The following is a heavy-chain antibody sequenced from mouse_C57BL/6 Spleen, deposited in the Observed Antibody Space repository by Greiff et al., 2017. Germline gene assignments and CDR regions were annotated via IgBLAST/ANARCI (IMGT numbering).Heavy chain of an antibody. CDR2: IDPSDSYT. J-gene: IGHJ4*01. CDR3: ASSYGRDAMDY. D-gene: IGHD1-1*01. V-gene: IGHV1-59*01. Sequence: VQLQQSGAELVRPGTSVKLSCKASGYTFTSYWMHWVKQRPGQGLEWIGVIDPSDSYTNYNQKFKGKATLTVDTSSSTAYMQLSSLTSEDSAVYYCASSYGRDAMDYWGQGTSVTVSS. CDR1: GYTFTSYW.